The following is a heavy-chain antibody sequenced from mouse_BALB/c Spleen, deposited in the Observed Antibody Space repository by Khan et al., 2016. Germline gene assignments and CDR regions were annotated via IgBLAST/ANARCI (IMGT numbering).Heavy chain of an antibody. D-gene: IGHD1-2*01. CDR1: GYTFTNYW. CDR3: ARSLLRVRTDY. V-gene: IGHV1-63*02. Sequence: VELVESGAELVRPGTSVKISCKASGYTFTNYWLGWVKQRPGHGLEWIGDIYPGGDYINYNEKFKGKATLTADTSSSTAYMQLSSLTAEDSAVYFCARSLLRVRTDYWGQGTTLTVSS. J-gene: IGHJ2*01. CDR2: IYPGGDYI.